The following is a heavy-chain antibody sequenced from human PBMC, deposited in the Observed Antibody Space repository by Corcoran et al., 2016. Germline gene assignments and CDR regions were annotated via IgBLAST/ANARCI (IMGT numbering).Heavy chain of an antibody. J-gene: IGHJ3*02. Sequence: QVQLVQSGAEVKKPGASVKVSCKASGYTFTGYYMHWVRQAPGQGLEWMGWINPNSDGTNYARKFQGRVTMTRDTSISTAYMELSRLGSDDTAVYYCAREGIAVSGPSWYAVDIWGQGTMVTVSS. CDR2: INPNSDGT. CDR1: GYTFTGYY. D-gene: IGHD6-19*01. CDR3: AREGIAVSGPSWYAVDI. V-gene: IGHV1-2*02.